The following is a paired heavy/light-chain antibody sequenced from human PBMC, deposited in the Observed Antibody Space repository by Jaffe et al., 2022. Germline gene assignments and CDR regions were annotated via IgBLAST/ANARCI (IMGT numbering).Heavy chain of an antibody. CDR2: INPDGSIT. Sequence: EVQLVESGGGLVQPGGSLRLSCAASGFSLSNYWIHWVRQAPGKGLVYISRINPDGSITVYADSVKGRFTVSRDNAKNTVYLQMNSLGAGDTAVYYCVRSLPVTLVWGQGTLVTVSS. CDR3: VRSLPVTLV. V-gene: IGHV3-74*01. D-gene: IGHD2-21*02. J-gene: IGHJ4*02. CDR1: GFSLSNYW.
Light chain of an antibody. V-gene: IGKV2-24*01. CDR2: NIS. CDR1: QSLAHSDGNTY. Sequence: DIVMTQTPLSSPVTLGQPASISCRSSQSLAHSDGNTYLTWLQQRPGQPPRLLIYNISNRLSGVPDRFSGSGAGTDFTLRISRVEAEDVGVYYCMQATQSPYTFGQGTKLEIK. CDR3: MQATQSPYT. J-gene: IGKJ2*01.